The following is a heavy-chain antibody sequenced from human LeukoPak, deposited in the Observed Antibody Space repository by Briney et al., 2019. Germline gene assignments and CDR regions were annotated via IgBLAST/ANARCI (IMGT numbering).Heavy chain of an antibody. CDR2: ISYDGSNK. Sequence: GGSLRLPCAASGFTFSSYAMHWVRQAPGKGLEWVAVISYDGSNKYYADSVKGRFTISRDNSKNTLYLQMNSLRAEDTAVYYCARDGYSGYDLLPYYFDYWGQGTLVTVSS. CDR3: ARDGYSGYDLLPYYFDY. V-gene: IGHV3-30-3*01. D-gene: IGHD5-12*01. J-gene: IGHJ4*02. CDR1: GFTFSSYA.